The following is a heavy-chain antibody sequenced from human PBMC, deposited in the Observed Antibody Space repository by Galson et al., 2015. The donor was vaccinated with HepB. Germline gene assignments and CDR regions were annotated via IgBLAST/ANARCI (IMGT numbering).Heavy chain of an antibody. CDR3: ARDYCSGGSCFHFDY. D-gene: IGHD2-15*01. CDR2: INPNSGGT. V-gene: IGHV1-2*04. Sequence: SVKVSCKASGYTFTGYYMHWVRQAPGQGLEWMGWINPNSGGTNYAQKFQGWVTMTRDTSISTAYMELSRLRSDDTAVYYCARDYCSGGSCFHFDYWGQGTLVTVSS. J-gene: IGHJ4*02. CDR1: GYTFTGYY.